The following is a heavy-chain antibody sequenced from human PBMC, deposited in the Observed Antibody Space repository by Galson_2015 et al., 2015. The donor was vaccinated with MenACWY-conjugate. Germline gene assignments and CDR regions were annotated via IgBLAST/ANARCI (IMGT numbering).Heavy chain of an antibody. D-gene: IGHD3-9*01. CDR3: VRREGYDILVFDY. Sequence: ETLSLTCTVSGGSISSSNYYWGWIRQPPGKGLEWIGSFYYTGSTYYNPSLRSRVTISVDTSKNQFSPKLSSVTAADTAVYYCVRREGYDILVFDYWGQGALVTVFS. J-gene: IGHJ4*02. CDR1: GGSISSSNYY. CDR2: FYYTGST. V-gene: IGHV4-39*01.